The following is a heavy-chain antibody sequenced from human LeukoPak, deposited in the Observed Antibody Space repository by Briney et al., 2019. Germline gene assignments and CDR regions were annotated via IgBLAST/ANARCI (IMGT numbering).Heavy chain of an antibody. J-gene: IGHJ6*03. V-gene: IGHV1-2*02. Sequence: ASVKVSCKASGYTFTSYDINWVRQATGQGLEWMGWMNPNSGGTNYAQKFQGRVTMTRDTSISTAYMELSRLRSDDTAVYYCARRGYWGSGSYLSYYYYYMDVWGKGTTVTISS. D-gene: IGHD3-10*01. CDR2: MNPNSGGT. CDR1: GYTFTSYD. CDR3: ARRGYWGSGSYLSYYYYYMDV.